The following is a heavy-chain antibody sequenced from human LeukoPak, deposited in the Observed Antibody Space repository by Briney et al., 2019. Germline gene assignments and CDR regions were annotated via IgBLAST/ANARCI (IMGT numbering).Heavy chain of an antibody. CDR3: AREAYYYDSSGYYYGPRAFDI. CDR1: GFTFSSYA. J-gene: IGHJ3*02. CDR2: IRYDGSNK. Sequence: GGSLRLSCAASGFTFSSYAMHWLRQAPGKGLEWVAFIRYDGSNKYYADPVKGRFTISRDNAKNSLYLQMNSLRAEDTAVYYCAREAYYYDSSGYYYGPRAFDIWGQGTMVTVSS. D-gene: IGHD3-22*01. V-gene: IGHV3-30*02.